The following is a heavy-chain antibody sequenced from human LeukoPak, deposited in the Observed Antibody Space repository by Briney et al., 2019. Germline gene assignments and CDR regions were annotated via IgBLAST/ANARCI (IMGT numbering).Heavy chain of an antibody. J-gene: IGHJ5*02. CDR2: IYQTGTT. CDR3: VRGTLKNWFDP. CDR1: GGSLSSGGYS. Sequence: SETLSLTCAVSGGSLSSGGYSWRWIRQPPGKGLEWIGYIYQTGTTYYHPSLKSRVTISVDGSKNQFSLELTSVTAADTAVYYCVRGTLKNWFDPWGQGTLVTVSS. V-gene: IGHV4-30-2*01.